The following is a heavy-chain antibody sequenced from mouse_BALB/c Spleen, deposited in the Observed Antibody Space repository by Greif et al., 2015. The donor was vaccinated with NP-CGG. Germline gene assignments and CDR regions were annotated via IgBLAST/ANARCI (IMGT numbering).Heavy chain of an antibody. CDR3: ARTMITTQNFDV. J-gene: IGHJ1*01. CDR1: GFNIKDTY. D-gene: IGHD2-4*01. Sequence: EVQRVESGAELVKPGASVKLSCTASGFNIKDTYMHWVKQRPEQGLEWIGRIDPANGNTKYDPKFQGKATITADTSSNTAYLQLSSLTSEDTAVYYCARTMITTQNFDVWGAGTTVTVSS. V-gene: IGHV14-3*02. CDR2: IDPANGNT.